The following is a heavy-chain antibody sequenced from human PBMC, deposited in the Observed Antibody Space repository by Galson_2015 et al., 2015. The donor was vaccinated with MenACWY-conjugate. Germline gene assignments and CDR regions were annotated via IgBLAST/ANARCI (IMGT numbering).Heavy chain of an antibody. CDR1: GFTFSNYS. J-gene: IGHJ4*02. V-gene: IGHV3-7*03. D-gene: IGHD3-10*02. Sequence: SLRLSCAAYGFTFSNYSMNWVRQAPGKGLEWLTKITEDGTDKYYVDSVRGRFTISRDNAKNSLYLQMNSLRDDDTAVYYCAREVLDLCGYGGQATLVTFSS. CDR3: AREVLDLCGY. CDR2: ITEDGTDK.